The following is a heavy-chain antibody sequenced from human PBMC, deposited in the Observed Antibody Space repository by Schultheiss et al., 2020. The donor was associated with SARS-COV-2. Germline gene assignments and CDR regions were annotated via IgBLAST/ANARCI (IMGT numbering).Heavy chain of an antibody. CDR2: IGGKGGGT. J-gene: IGHJ4*02. CDR1: GGSFSGYY. D-gene: IGHD3-3*01. Sequence: ETLSLTCAVYGGSFSGYYWSWIRQPPGKGLEWVSAIGGKGGGTVYADSVKGRFSVSRDNSKNTLYLQMNSLRAEDTAVYYCARDGTIDRSPVNFDYWGQGTLVTVSS. CDR3: ARDGTIDRSPVNFDY. V-gene: IGHV3-23*01.